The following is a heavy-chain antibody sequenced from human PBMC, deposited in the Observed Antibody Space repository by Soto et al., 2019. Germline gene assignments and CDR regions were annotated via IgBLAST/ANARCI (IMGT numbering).Heavy chain of an antibody. CDR1: GFTFGDYG. V-gene: IGHV3-49*03. CDR2: IRSKLYGGTT. Sequence: GGSLRLSCTASGFTFGDYGMSWFRQAPGKGLEWVGFIRSKLYGGTTEYAASVKGRFTISRDDSKSIAYLQMNSLKTEDTAVYYCTRRRGGYDLYDYWGQGTLVTVSS. CDR3: TRRRGGYDLYDY. D-gene: IGHD5-12*01. J-gene: IGHJ4*02.